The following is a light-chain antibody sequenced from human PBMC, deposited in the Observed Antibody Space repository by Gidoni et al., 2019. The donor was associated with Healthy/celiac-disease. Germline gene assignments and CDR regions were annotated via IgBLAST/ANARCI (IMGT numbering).Light chain of an antibody. J-gene: IGKJ1*01. CDR2: AAS. V-gene: IGKV1-8*01. CDR3: QQYYSYPWT. Sequence: IRITQSPSSLSASTGDRVTITCRASQGISSYLAWYQQKPGKAPKLLIYAASTLQSGVPSRFSGSGSGTDFTLTISSLQSEDFATYYCQQYYSYPWTFGQGTKVEIK. CDR1: QGISSY.